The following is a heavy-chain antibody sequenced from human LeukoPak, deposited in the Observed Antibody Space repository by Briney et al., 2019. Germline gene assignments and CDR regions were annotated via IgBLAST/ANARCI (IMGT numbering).Heavy chain of an antibody. CDR1: GGSISSSSYY. J-gene: IGHJ5*02. D-gene: IGHD1-14*01. Sequence: PSETLSLTCTVSGGSISSSSYYWGWIRQPPGMGLEWIGSIYYSGSTYYNPSLKSRVTISVDTSKNQFSLRLSSVTAADTAVYYCARASPTTNKGAYGWFDPWGQGTLVTVSS. V-gene: IGHV4-39*07. CDR2: IYYSGST. CDR3: ARASPTTNKGAYGWFDP.